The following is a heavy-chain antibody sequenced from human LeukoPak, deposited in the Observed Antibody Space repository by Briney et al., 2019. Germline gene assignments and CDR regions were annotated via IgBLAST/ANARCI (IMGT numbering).Heavy chain of an antibody. J-gene: IGHJ6*04. Sequence: SQILSLTCAISGDSVSSNSAAWNWIRQSPSRGLEWLGRTYYRSKWYNDYAVSVKSRITINPDTSKNQFSLQLNSVTPEDTAVYYCAGDRPIVVVVAANYYYYYYGMDVWGKGTTVTVSS. D-gene: IGHD2-15*01. CDR3: AGDRPIVVVVAANYYYYYYGMDV. CDR1: GDSVSSNSAA. CDR2: TYYRSKWYN. V-gene: IGHV6-1*01.